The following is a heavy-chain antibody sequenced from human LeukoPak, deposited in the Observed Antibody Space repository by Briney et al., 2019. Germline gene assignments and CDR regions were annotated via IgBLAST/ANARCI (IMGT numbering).Heavy chain of an antibody. D-gene: IGHD5-12*01. CDR2: ISGSGGST. CDR1: GFTFSSYA. CDR3: TKVATMGDYYGMDV. V-gene: IGHV3-23*01. Sequence: GGSLRLSCAASGFTFSSYAMSWVRQAPGKGLEWVSAISGSGGSTYYADSVKGRFTISRDNSKNTLYLQMNSLRAEDTAVYYCTKVATMGDYYGMDVWGQGTTVTVSS. J-gene: IGHJ6*02.